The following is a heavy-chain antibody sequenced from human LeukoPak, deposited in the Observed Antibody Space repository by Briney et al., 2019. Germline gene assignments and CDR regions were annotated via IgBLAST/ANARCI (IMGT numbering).Heavy chain of an antibody. CDR3: ATLYAVRGALSFDM. CDR1: GGSISSGGYY. D-gene: IGHD2-8*01. CDR2: IYYSGST. J-gene: IGHJ3*02. Sequence: PSQTLSLTCTVSGGSISSGGYYWSWIRQHPGKGLEWIGYIYYSGSTYYNPSLKSRVTISVDTSKNQFSLKLSSVTAADTAVYYCATLYAVRGALSFDMWGQGTMVTVSS. V-gene: IGHV4-31*03.